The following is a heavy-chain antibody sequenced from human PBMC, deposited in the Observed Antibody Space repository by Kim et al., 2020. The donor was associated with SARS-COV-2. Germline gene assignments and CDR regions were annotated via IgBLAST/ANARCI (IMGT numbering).Heavy chain of an antibody. D-gene: IGHD1-7*01. CDR3: ARSLTLTNWNLKYVWYFDL. V-gene: IGHV4-59*01. J-gene: IGHJ2*01. Sequence: SRVTISVDTSKNQFSLKLSSVPAADTAVYYCARSLTLTNWNLKYVWYFDLWGRGTLVTVSS.